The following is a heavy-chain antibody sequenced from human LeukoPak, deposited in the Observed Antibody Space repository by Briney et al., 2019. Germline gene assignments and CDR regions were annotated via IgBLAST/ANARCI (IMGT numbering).Heavy chain of an antibody. D-gene: IGHD6-6*01. CDR2: IYSGGST. V-gene: IGHV3-53*01. CDR3: ARVKQLAFDY. Sequence: TGGSLRLSCAASGFTVSSNYMSWVRQAPGKRLEWVSVIYSGGSTYYADSVKGRFTISRDNSKNTLYLQMNSLRAEDTAVYYCARVKQLAFDYWGQGTLVTVSS. J-gene: IGHJ4*02. CDR1: GFTVSSNY.